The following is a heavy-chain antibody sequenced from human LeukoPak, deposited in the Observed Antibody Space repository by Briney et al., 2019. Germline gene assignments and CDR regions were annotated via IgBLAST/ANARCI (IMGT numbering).Heavy chain of an antibody. CDR1: GGSFSGYF. Sequence: SQTRSLTSAVDGGSFSGYFWRCIRQPAGKVMGWNGEINQSESTNYNTYLKSRLTISVETSKKQFSLKLSSVTAANTDVYYCADQGRKWGSCDSSGYTIFDYWGQGTLVTVSS. V-gene: IGHV4-34*01. CDR2: INQSEST. J-gene: IGHJ4*02. D-gene: IGHD3-22*01. CDR3: ADQGRKWGSCDSSGYTIFDY.